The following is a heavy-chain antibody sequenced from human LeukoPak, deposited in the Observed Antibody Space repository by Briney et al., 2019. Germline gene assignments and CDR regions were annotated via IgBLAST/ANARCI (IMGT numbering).Heavy chain of an antibody. CDR2: ISGSGGST. V-gene: IGHV3-23*01. CDR3: AKLSYVADSSGYYLLAFDI. J-gene: IGHJ3*02. Sequence: GGSLRLSCAASGFTFRNYAMNWVRQAPGKGLEWVSAISGSGGSTYYADSVKGRFTISRDNSKNTLYLQMNSLRAEDTAVYYCAKLSYVADSSGYYLLAFDIWGQGTMVTVSS. D-gene: IGHD3-22*01. CDR1: GFTFRNYA.